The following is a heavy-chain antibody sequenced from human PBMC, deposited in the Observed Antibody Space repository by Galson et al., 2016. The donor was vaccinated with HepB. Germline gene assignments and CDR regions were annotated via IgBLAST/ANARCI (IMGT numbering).Heavy chain of an antibody. D-gene: IGHD3-22*01. Sequence: SLRLSCAASGFTFDDYAMHWVRQAPGKGLEWVSGISWNGGSLAYADSVKGRFTISRDNAKSSLHLEMNNLRPEDTALYYCTKDFVSNGHYYSGHDAWGQGTLVAVSS. CDR2: ISWNGGSL. CDR3: TKDFVSNGHYYSGHDA. CDR1: GFTFDDYA. J-gene: IGHJ5*02. V-gene: IGHV3-9*01.